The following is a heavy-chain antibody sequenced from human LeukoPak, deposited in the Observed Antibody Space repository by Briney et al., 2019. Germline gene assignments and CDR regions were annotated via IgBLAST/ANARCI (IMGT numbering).Heavy chain of an antibody. J-gene: IGHJ4*02. D-gene: IGHD1-1*01. CDR2: IYYSGST. V-gene: IGHV4-39*07. CDR1: GGSISSSSYY. Sequence: SETLSLTCTVSGGSISSSSYYWAWIRQPPGKGLEWIGSIYYSGSTYYNPSLKSRVTISVGTSKNQFSLKLSSVTAADTAVYYCASDTKGFDYWGQGTLVTVSS. CDR3: ASDTKGFDY.